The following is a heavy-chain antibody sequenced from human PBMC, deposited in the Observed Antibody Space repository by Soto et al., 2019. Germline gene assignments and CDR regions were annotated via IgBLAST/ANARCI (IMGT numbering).Heavy chain of an antibody. CDR1: GFHLRTRGVG. J-gene: IGHJ4*02. D-gene: IGHD2-8*02. CDR3: AHRLPGSSTGWDTGIFDY. V-gene: IGHV2-5*02. Sequence: IAWKESVPRLVNPTQTLTLPCTFFGFHLRTRGVGVGWSGRPQGKALKGFAFIYWDNDKRYSPSLKSRLTISKDTSKNQVVLTVTNMDPVDTATYFCAHRLPGSSTGWDTGIFDYWGQGTLVTVSS. CDR2: IYWDNDK.